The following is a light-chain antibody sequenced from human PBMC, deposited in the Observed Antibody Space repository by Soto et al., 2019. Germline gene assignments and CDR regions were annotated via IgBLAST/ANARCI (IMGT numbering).Light chain of an antibody. J-gene: IGKJ1*01. CDR1: QGLAHSDGNTY. Sequence: DFVLTQTPLSLNATLGQPDSISCKSSQGLAHSDGNTYLSWLQQRPGQPPRLLIYKTSNRFSGVPDSFSGSWAGTDFTLKISNVVAKAVGGYHCVESAHLPLAFGHGIKVEI. CDR3: VESAHLPLA. V-gene: IGKV2-24*01. CDR2: KTS.